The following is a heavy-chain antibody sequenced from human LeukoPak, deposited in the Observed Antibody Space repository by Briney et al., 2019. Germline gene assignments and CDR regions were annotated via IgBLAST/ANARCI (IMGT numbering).Heavy chain of an antibody. V-gene: IGHV6-1*01. CDR3: ARDREYYYGSGRSHYGMDV. CDR2: TYYRSKWYN. CDR1: GDSVSSNSAA. J-gene: IGHJ6*02. D-gene: IGHD3-10*01. Sequence: SQTLSLTCAISGDSVSSNSAAWNWIRQSPSGGLEWLGRTYYRSKWYNDYAVSVKSRITINPDTSKNQFSLQLNSVTPEDTAVYYCARDREYYYGSGRSHYGMDVWGQGTTVTVSS.